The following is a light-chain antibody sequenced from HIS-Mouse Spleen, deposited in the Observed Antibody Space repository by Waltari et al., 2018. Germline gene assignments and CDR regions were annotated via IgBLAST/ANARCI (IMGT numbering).Light chain of an antibody. Sequence: QSALTQPRSVSGSPGQSVTISCTGTSSDVGGYNYVSWYQQHPGKAPKLMIYDVSKRPSGVPGRFSGSTSGNTASLTISGLQAEDEADYYCCSYAGSYTWVFGGGTKLTVL. CDR2: DVS. V-gene: IGLV2-11*01. CDR3: CSYAGSYTWV. CDR1: SSDVGGYNY. J-gene: IGLJ3*02.